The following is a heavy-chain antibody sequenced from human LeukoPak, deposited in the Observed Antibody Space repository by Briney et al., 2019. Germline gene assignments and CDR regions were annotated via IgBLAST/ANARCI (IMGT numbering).Heavy chain of an antibody. V-gene: IGHV3-23*01. CDR1: GFPFTIYA. Sequence: GGSLRLSCAAPGFPFTIYAITWVRQAPGKGLEWVSAISGSGDRTYYADSGKGRFTISRDNFKNTVYLHMNSLRADDTAVYYCARAPNLGRWLQFDSWGQGTLVTVSS. D-gene: IGHD5-24*01. CDR3: ARAPNLGRWLQFDS. J-gene: IGHJ4*02. CDR2: ISGSGDRT.